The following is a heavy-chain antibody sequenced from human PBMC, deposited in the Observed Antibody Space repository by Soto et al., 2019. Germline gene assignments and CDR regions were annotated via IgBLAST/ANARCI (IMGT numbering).Heavy chain of an antibody. CDR3: AREPEHYSYGMDV. CDR2: IYPGDSDT. J-gene: IGHJ6*02. Sequence: EVQLVQSGAEVKKPGESLQISCKGSGYSFTSYLIGWVRQMPGKGLEWMGIIYPGDSDTRYSPSFQGQVTISADKSSSNAYLQWSSLKASDNAMYYCAREPEHYSYGMDVWSQGTTVTVSS. CDR1: GYSFTSYL. V-gene: IGHV5-51*03.